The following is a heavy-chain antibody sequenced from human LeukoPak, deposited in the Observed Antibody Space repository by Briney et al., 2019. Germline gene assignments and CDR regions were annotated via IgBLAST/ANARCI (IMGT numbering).Heavy chain of an antibody. CDR1: GYRFTSDW. D-gene: IGHD2-15*01. CDR2: IYPGDSDT. V-gene: IGHV5-51*01. J-gene: IGHJ4*02. CDR3: ARLSGRVVCSAGSCYIDS. Sequence: GESLKISCKGSGYRFTSDWIGWVRQMPGKGLEWMGIIYPGDSDTRYSPSFQGQVTISADKSVNAAYLQWSSLKASDTAMYYCARLSGRVVCSAGSCYIDSWGQGTLVTVSS.